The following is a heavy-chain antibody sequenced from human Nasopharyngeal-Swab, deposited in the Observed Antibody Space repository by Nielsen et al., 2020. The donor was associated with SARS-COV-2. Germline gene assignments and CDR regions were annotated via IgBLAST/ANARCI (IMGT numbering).Heavy chain of an antibody. D-gene: IGHD2-15*01. V-gene: IGHV3-21*01. CDR3: ARDATEDIVVVVAATKYYYYGMDV. CDR2: ISSSSSYI. J-gene: IGHJ6*02. CDR1: GFTFSSYS. Sequence: LSLTCAASGFTFSSYSMNWVRQAPGKGLEWVSSISSSSSYIYYADSVKGRFTISRDNAKNSLYLQMNSLRAEDTAVYYCARDATEDIVVVVAATKYYYYGMDVWGQGTTVTVSS.